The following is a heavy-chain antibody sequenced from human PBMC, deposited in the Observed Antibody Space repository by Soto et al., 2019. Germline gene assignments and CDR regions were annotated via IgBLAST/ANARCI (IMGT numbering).Heavy chain of an antibody. Sequence: QVQLVQSGAEVKKPGASVKLSCKASGYTFTSYYIHWVRQAPGQGLEWIGIINPNGGSTNYAYTLKGRLTVTRDTSTATVYMELRALTSEDTAVYYCARGLGLGDYWGQGTLVTVSS. D-gene: IGHD3-9*01. J-gene: IGHJ4*02. CDR1: GYTFTSYY. CDR2: INPNGGST. V-gene: IGHV1-46*04. CDR3: ARGLGLGDY.